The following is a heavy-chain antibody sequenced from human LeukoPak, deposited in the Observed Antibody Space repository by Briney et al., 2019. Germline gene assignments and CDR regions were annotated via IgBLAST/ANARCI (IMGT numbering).Heavy chain of an antibody. CDR2: ISSNGGTT. D-gene: IGHD3-22*01. V-gene: IGHV3-64*01. CDR1: GFTFSSYS. Sequence: GGSLRLSCAASGFTFSSYSMHWVRQAPGKGLEYVSVISSNGGTTYYANSVKGRFTISRDNSKNTLYLQLGSLRAEDMAVYYCARNYYDYSGAYSFVAYWGQGTLVTVSS. CDR3: ARNYYDYSGAYSFVAY. J-gene: IGHJ4*02.